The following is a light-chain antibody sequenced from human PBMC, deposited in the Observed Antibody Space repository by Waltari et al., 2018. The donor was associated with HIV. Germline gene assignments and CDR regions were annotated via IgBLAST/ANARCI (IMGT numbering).Light chain of an antibody. Sequence: SYELTQPPSVSVSPGQTARITCSGDTLAKQYAYWYQQKPGQAPQLVMYQDIERPSGIPERFSGSSSGTAVTLTISRVQAADEADYYCQSIDSGGTFVFGTVTKVTVL. J-gene: IGLJ1*01. CDR2: QDI. CDR3: QSIDSGGTFV. CDR1: TLAKQY. V-gene: IGLV3-25*03.